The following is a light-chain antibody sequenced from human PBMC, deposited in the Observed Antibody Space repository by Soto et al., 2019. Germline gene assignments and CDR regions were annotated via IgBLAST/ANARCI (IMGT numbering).Light chain of an antibody. CDR3: QQRSNWPLIT. CDR2: DAS. J-gene: IGKJ5*01. CDR1: QSVSSY. Sequence: IVLTQAPSTLSFSPWARANLSFMASQSVSSYLAWYQQKPGQAPRLLIYDASNRATGIPARFSGSGSGTDFTLTISSLEPEDFAVYYCQQRSNWPLITLGQGTRLEIK. V-gene: IGKV3-11*01.